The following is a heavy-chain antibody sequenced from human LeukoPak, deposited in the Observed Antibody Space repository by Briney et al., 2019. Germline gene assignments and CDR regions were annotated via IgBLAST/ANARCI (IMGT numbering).Heavy chain of an antibody. V-gene: IGHV1-69*13. CDR3: ARGYYDSSGSVDH. Sequence: GASVKVSCKASGGTFSSHAISWVRQAPGQGLEWMGGIIPIFGTANYAQKFQGRVTITADESTSTAYMELSSLRSEDTAVYYCARGYYDSSGSVDHWGQGTLVTVSS. CDR1: GGTFSSHA. J-gene: IGHJ4*02. CDR2: IIPIFGTA. D-gene: IGHD3-22*01.